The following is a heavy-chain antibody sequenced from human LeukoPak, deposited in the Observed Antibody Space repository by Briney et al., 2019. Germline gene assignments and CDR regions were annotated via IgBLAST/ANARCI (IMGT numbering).Heavy chain of an antibody. J-gene: IGHJ4*02. CDR3: ARDVSVAAADYYFAH. CDR2: ISNDGRDN. CDR1: RFTFSTYA. Sequence: PGRSLRLSCAASRFTFSTYAMHWVRQAPGKGLEWLSVISNDGRDNHYADSVKGRFTISRDNSKNTLFLQMNSLRGEDTAVYYCARDVSVAAADYYFAHWGQGTLVTVSS. D-gene: IGHD2-15*01. V-gene: IGHV3-30*04.